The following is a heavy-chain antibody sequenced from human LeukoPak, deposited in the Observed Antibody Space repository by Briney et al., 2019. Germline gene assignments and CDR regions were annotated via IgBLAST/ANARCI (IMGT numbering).Heavy chain of an antibody. D-gene: IGHD3-22*01. CDR3: AKDLVAITFYFDY. CDR1: GFTFSSYW. V-gene: IGHV3-7*01. J-gene: IGHJ4*02. Sequence: GGSLRLSCAASGFTFSSYWMIWVRQAPGKGLEWVATIDQDGSAKYYVDSVKGRFTISRDNSKNTLYLQMNSLRGEDTAVYYCAKDLVAITFYFDYWGQGALVTVSS. CDR2: IDQDGSAK.